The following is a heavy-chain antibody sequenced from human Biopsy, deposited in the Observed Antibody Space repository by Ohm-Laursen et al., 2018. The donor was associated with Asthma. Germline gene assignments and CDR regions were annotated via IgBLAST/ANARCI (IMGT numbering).Heavy chain of an antibody. D-gene: IGHD6-19*01. CDR1: GYTCINYA. Sequence: SVKVSCIASGYTCINYAIHWVRHAPGQRLEWMVCIHPGNGNTKYSQKVQGRVTITRDTSASTAYMELSSLRSEDTAVYYCARDLRYSSGWYPDAFDIWGQGTMVTVSS. J-gene: IGHJ3*02. V-gene: IGHV1-3*01. CDR3: ARDLRYSSGWYPDAFDI. CDR2: IHPGNGNT.